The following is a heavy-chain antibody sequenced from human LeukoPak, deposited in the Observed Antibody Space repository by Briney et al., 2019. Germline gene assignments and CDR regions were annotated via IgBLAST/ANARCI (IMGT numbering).Heavy chain of an antibody. D-gene: IGHD4-23*01. Sequence: SETLSLTCAVSGGSISSGGYSWSWIRQPPGKGLEWIGYIYHSGSPYYNPSLKSRITISIDRSKNQFSLKLSSVTAADTAAYYCARDGDYGGFDYWGQGTLVTVSS. CDR2: IYHSGSP. J-gene: IGHJ4*02. CDR1: GGSISSGGYS. CDR3: ARDGDYGGFDY. V-gene: IGHV4-30-2*01.